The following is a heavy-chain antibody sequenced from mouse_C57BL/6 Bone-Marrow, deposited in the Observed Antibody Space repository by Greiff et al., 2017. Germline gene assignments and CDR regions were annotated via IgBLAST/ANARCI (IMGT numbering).Heavy chain of an antibody. Sequence: LKESGASVKISCKVSGYAFSTYWMNWVKPRPGKGLEWIGQIYPGVGDTNYNGKFKGTATLTADKSPCTAYMQLSSLTAEDAAVDFCARDWDYFDYGGKGSTRTGAS. CDR2: IYPGVGDT. J-gene: IGHJ2*01. CDR3: ARDWDYFDY. V-gene: IGHV1-80*01. D-gene: IGHD4-1*01. CDR1: GYAFSTYW.